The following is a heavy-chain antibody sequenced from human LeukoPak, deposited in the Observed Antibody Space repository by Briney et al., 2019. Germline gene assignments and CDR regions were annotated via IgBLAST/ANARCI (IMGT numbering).Heavy chain of an antibody. CDR3: SRSLDY. V-gene: IGHV3-7*01. CDR1: GFSFSDYW. CDR2: INQDGSEQ. Sequence: GGSLRLSCAASGFSFSDYWMDWVRQAPGKGMEWVANINQDGSEQYYVDSVKGRFTISRDNAKNSLYLQMNSLRAEDTAVYYCSRSLDYWGQGALVTVPS. J-gene: IGHJ4*02.